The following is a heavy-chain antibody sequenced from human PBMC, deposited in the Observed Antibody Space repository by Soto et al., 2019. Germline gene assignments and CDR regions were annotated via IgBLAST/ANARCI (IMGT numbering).Heavy chain of an antibody. J-gene: IGHJ4*02. CDR3: ARVTGEGTAEAGFDY. CDR1: GFTFSSYG. CDR2: IWHAGSKE. V-gene: IGHV3-33*01. Sequence: QVQLMESGGGVVQPGRSLRLSCVASGFTFSSYGMHWVRQAPGKGLEWVAVIWHAGSKEYYADSVKGRFTTSRDNSRNTLYLEMNSLRAEDTAVYYCARVTGEGTAEAGFDYWVQGTLVTVSS. D-gene: IGHD3-9*01.